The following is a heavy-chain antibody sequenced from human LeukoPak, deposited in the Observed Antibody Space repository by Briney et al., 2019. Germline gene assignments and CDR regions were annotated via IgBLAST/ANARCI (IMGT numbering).Heavy chain of an antibody. CDR2: LTDSGGTT. V-gene: IGHV3-23*01. CDR1: GFTFGNYA. J-gene: IGHJ4*02. Sequence: PGGSLRLSCVASGFTFGNYAMGWLRQAPGRRPEWVSSLTDSGGTTYYVDSVKGRFAISRDNSKNTLYLHMNSLRADDTAVYYCAKVSLAWKVLSYEFDYWGQGTLVTVSS. CDR3: AKVSLAWKVLSYEFDY. D-gene: IGHD1-1*01.